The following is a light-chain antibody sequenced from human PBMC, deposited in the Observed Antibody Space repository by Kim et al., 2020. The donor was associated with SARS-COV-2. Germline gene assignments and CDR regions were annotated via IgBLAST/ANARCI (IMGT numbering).Light chain of an antibody. J-gene: IGLJ2*01. Sequence: GRSITISCTGTSSDVGGYNYVSWYQQHPGKAPKLMIYDVSNRPSGVSNRFSGSKSGNTASLTISGLQAEDEADYYCSSYTSSSTLLFGGGTQLTVL. CDR1: SSDVGGYNY. CDR2: DVS. V-gene: IGLV2-14*03. CDR3: SSYTSSSTLL.